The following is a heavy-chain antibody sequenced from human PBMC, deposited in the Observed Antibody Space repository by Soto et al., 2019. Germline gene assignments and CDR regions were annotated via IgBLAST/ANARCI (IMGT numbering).Heavy chain of an antibody. V-gene: IGHV4-30-4*01. CDR3: ARSGIAAAQYGMDV. Sequence: PSETLSLTCTVSGGSISSGDYYWSWIRQPPGKGLEWIGYIYYSGSTYYNPSLKSRVTISVDTSKNQFSLKLSSVTAADTAVYYCARSGIAAAQYGMDVWGQGTTVTVSS. CDR1: GGSISSGDYY. J-gene: IGHJ6*02. CDR2: IYYSGST. D-gene: IGHD6-13*01.